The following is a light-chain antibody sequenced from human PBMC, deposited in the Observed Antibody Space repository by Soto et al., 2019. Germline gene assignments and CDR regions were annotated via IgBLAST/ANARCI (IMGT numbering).Light chain of an antibody. CDR1: SSDVGGYKY. V-gene: IGLV2-14*01. CDR2: EVT. J-gene: IGLJ2*01. CDR3: NSYTSSRTQV. Sequence: QSVLTQPASVSGSPGQSITISCTGTSSDVGGYKYVSWYQQHPGKAPKLMIYEVTNRPSGVSNRFSGSKSGNTASLTISGLQAEDEADYYCNSYTSSRTQVFGGGTKVTVL.